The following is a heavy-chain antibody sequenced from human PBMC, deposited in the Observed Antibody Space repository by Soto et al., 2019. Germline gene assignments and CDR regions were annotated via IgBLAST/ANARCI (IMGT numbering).Heavy chain of an antibody. D-gene: IGHD2-2*01. Sequence: LRLSCAASGFTFSSYAMSWVRQAPGKGLEWVSAISGSGGSTYYADSVKGRFTISRDNSKNTLYLQMNSLRAEDTAVYYCAKQPRDIVVVPAPNDAFDIWGQGTMVTVSS. V-gene: IGHV3-23*01. CDR3: AKQPRDIVVVPAPNDAFDI. J-gene: IGHJ3*02. CDR1: GFTFSSYA. CDR2: ISGSGGST.